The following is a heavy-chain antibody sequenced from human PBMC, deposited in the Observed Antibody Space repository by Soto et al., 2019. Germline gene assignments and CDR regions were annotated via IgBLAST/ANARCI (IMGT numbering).Heavy chain of an antibody. Sequence: QVQLVQSGAEVKKPGASVKVSCKASGYTFTSYDINWVRQATGQGLEWMGWMNPYRGSTGYAQQFQGRVTMTRSTPISTAYMELTSLRSEDTAVYYCASGPYYGMDVWGQGTTVTVSS. J-gene: IGHJ6*02. V-gene: IGHV1-8*01. CDR3: ASGPYYGMDV. CDR1: GYTFTSYD. CDR2: MNPYRGST.